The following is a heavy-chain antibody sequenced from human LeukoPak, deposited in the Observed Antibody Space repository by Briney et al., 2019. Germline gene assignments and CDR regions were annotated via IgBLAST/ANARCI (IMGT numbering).Heavy chain of an antibody. D-gene: IGHD3-22*01. V-gene: IGHV1-18*01. CDR2: ISAYNGNT. Sequence: ASVKVSCKASGYTFTSYGISWVRQAPGQGLEWMGWISAYNGNTNYAQKLQGRVTMTTDTSTSTAYMELRSLRSDDTAVYYCARESLSNYYDSSGSRHGVFRYYYYGMDVWGQGTTVTVSS. J-gene: IGHJ6*02. CDR1: GYTFTSYG. CDR3: ARESLSNYYDSSGSRHGVFRYYYYGMDV.